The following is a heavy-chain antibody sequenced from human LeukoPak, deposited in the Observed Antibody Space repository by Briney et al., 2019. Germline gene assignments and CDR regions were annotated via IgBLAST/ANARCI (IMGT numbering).Heavy chain of an antibody. J-gene: IGHJ2*01. Sequence: PSETLSLTCSVSGGSMFSYYWNWIRQPPGKGPEWIGYIYSNGITKYSPSLRRRGTISFATSRNQFSLRLTSATAADTAIYYCARRGYYASSGYHPTSGYFDLWGRGTLVTVSS. D-gene: IGHD3-22*01. CDR1: GGSMFSYY. V-gene: IGHV4-4*08. CDR2: IYSNGIT. CDR3: ARRGYYASSGYHPTSGYFDL.